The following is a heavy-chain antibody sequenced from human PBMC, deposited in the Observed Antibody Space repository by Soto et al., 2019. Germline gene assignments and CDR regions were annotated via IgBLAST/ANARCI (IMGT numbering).Heavy chain of an antibody. V-gene: IGHV3-33*01. CDR2: IWYDGSNK. CDR3: ARDGTGSGYTDY. J-gene: IGHJ4*02. Sequence: QVQLVESGGGVVQPGRSLRLSCAASGFTFSSYGMHWVRQAPGKGLEWVAVIWYDGSNKYYADSVKGRITISRDNSKNTLYLQMNSLRAEDTAVYYCARDGTGSGYTDYWGQGTLVTVSS. D-gene: IGHD3-22*01. CDR1: GFTFSSYG.